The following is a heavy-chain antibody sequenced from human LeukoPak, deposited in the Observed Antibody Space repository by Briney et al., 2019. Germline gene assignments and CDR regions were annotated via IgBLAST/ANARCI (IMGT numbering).Heavy chain of an antibody. CDR2: ISSTSSTI. CDR3: ARDQISSSLYKEPLDY. V-gene: IGHV3-48*02. J-gene: IGHJ4*02. D-gene: IGHD6-13*01. Sequence: PGGSLRLSCAASGFTFSTYNMNWVRRAPGKGLEWVSYISSTSSTIHYADSVKGRFTISRDNAKNSLYLQMNSLRDEDTAVYYCARDQISSSLYKEPLDYWGQGTLVTVSS. CDR1: GFTFSTYN.